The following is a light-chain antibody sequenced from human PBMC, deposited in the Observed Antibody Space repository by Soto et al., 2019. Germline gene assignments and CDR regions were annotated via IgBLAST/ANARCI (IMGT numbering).Light chain of an antibody. V-gene: IGKV2-30*01. Sequence: DVVMTQFPLSLPVTLGQPASISCWSSHSLLFGDGNTYLSWFQQRPGQSPRRLIYKVSSRDSGVPDRFSGSGSGPDFTLRISRVEAEDVGVYYCVHSVQWPWTFGQGTTVEI. CDR2: KVS. CDR3: VHSVQWPWT. CDR1: HSLLFGDGNTY. J-gene: IGKJ1*01.